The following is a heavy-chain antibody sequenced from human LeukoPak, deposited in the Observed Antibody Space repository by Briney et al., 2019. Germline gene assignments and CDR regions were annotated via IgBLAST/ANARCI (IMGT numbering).Heavy chain of an antibody. D-gene: IGHD2-15*01. Sequence: GGSLRLSCAASGFTFSSYAMSWVRQAPGKGLEWVSAISGSGGSTYYADSVKGRFTISRDNSKNTLYLQMNSLRAEDTAVYYCAKDLRYCSGGSCQGDYYFDYWGQGTLVTVSS. V-gene: IGHV3-23*01. CDR3: AKDLRYCSGGSCQGDYYFDY. CDR2: ISGSGGST. J-gene: IGHJ4*02. CDR1: GFTFSSYA.